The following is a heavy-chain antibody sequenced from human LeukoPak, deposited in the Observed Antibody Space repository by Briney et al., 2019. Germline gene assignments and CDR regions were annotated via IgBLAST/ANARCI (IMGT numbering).Heavy chain of an antibody. CDR2: INHSGST. CDR1: GGSFSGYY. J-gene: IGHJ4*02. V-gene: IGHV4-34*01. Sequence: SETLSLTCAVYGGSFSGYYWSWIRQPPGKGLEWIGEINHSGSTNYNPSLKSRVTISVDTSKNQFSLKLSSVTAAYTAVYYCAREVSPDFWSGYTTTSVEYYFDYWGQGTLVTVSS. CDR3: AREVSPDFWSGYTTTSVEYYFDY. D-gene: IGHD3-3*01.